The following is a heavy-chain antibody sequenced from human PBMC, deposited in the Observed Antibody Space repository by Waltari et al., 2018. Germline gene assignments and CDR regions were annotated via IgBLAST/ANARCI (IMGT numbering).Heavy chain of an antibody. CDR3: ASRDRSAVAVPGAFDI. CDR2: MNPNSGNT. J-gene: IGHJ3*02. Sequence: QVQLVQSGAEVKKPGASVKVSCKASGYTFTSYDINWVRQATGQGLEWMGWMNPNSGNTGYAQKFQGRVTMTRNTSISTAYMELSSLRSEDTAVYYCASRDRSAVAVPGAFDIWGQGTMVTVSS. V-gene: IGHV1-8*01. CDR1: GYTFTSYD. D-gene: IGHD6-19*01.